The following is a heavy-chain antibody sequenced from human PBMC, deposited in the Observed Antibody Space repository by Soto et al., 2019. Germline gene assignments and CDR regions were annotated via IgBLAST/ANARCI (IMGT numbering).Heavy chain of an antibody. CDR1: GGSFSGYY. Sequence: KPSETLSLTCAVYGGSFSGYYWSWIRQPPGKGLEWIGEINHSGSTNYNPSLKSRVTISVDTSKNQFSLKLSSVTAADTAVYYCARASADYDILTGYYGARYYYYYYGIDVWGQGTTVTVSS. CDR2: INHSGST. CDR3: ARASADYDILTGYYGARYYYYYYGIDV. J-gene: IGHJ6*02. D-gene: IGHD3-9*01. V-gene: IGHV4-34*01.